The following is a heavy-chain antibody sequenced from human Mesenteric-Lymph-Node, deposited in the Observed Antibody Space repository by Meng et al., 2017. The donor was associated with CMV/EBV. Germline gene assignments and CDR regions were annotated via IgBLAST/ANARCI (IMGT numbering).Heavy chain of an antibody. Sequence: ASVKVSCKASGYTFTGYYMHWVRQAPGQGLEWMGWINPNSGGTNYAQKFQGRVTMTRDTSISTAYMELSRLRSDDTAVYYCARDLASRTYSDFWSGFGGMDVWGQGTTVTVSS. CDR1: GYTFTGYY. CDR3: ARDLASRTYSDFWSGFGGMDV. J-gene: IGHJ6*02. V-gene: IGHV1-2*02. CDR2: INPNSGGT. D-gene: IGHD3-3*01.